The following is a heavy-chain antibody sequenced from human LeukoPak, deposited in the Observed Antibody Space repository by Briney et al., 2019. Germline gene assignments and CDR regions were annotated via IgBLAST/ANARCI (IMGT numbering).Heavy chain of an antibody. CDR1: GFTFSNYA. J-gene: IGHJ5*01. Sequence: PGGSLRLSCAASGFTFSNYAMYWVRQAPGKGLEWVAVISYDGSNKYYADSVKGRFTISRDNSKNTLYLQMNSLRAEDTAVYYCARDCRLNCARQPGFDSWGQGTLVTVSS. CDR2: ISYDGSNK. V-gene: IGHV3-30*04. D-gene: IGHD1-1*01. CDR3: ARDCRLNCARQPGFDS.